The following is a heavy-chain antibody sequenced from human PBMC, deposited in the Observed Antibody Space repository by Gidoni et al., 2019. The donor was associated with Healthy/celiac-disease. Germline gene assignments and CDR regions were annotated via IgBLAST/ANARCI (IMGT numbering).Heavy chain of an antibody. V-gene: IGHV1-69*02. D-gene: IGHD6-13*01. J-gene: IGHJ6*03. Sequence: HVQPVQSGAAVKQPGSSVLVPCMASGVTFISSTISWVRPAPGQGLEWMGRNIPILGIANYAQKFQGRVTITADKSTSTAYMELSSLRSEDTAVYYCARGGVSSSWRRGAYYYYMDVWGKGTTVTVSS. CDR3: ARGGVSSSWRRGAYYYYMDV. CDR2: NIPILGIA. CDR1: GVTFISST.